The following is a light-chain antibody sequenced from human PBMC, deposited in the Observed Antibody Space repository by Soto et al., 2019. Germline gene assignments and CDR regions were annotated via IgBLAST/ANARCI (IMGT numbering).Light chain of an antibody. CDR1: SSNVGSNT. V-gene: IGLV1-44*01. CDR3: ATWDDNLNGPV. Sequence: QSVLTQPPSTSGTPGQRVNISCSGGSSNVGSNTVNWYQHLPGTAPKLLIYSNGHRASGVPDRFSGSKSGTSASLAISGLRSEDEADYYCATWDDNLNGPVFGGGTQLTVL. J-gene: IGLJ3*02. CDR2: SNG.